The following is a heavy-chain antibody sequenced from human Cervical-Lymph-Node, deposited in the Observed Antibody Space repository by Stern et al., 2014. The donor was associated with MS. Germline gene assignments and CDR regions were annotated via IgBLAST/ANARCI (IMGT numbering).Heavy chain of an antibody. CDR2: VTAKGGRA. D-gene: IGHD5/OR15-5a*01. CDR1: GDTFIRYY. V-gene: IGHV1-46*01. CDR3: ATLYDSSGNYGMEV. Sequence: VQLVESGAQVKKPGASVKVSCKGSGDTFIRYYIQWVRQAPGQGLEWMGIVTAKGGRARCAQKCLARVNMASDTSTSTVSMELGSLRFEDTAVYYCATLYDSSGNYGMEVWGQGTTVIVSS. J-gene: IGHJ6*02.